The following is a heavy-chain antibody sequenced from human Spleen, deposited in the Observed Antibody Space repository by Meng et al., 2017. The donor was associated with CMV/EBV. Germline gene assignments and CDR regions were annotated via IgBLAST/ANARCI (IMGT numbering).Heavy chain of an antibody. CDR1: GCSISSSTYY. V-gene: IGHV4-39*02. Sequence: TVSGCSISSSTYYGAWIRQRPGKGLEGIGSIYYSGSTYYNASLNSRVTMSVDTSKNHFSLKLTSVTAADTAVYYCARPGGTYYWYFDYWGQGTLVTVSS. J-gene: IGHJ4*02. CDR3: ARPGGTYYWYFDY. D-gene: IGHD1-26*01. CDR2: IYYSGST.